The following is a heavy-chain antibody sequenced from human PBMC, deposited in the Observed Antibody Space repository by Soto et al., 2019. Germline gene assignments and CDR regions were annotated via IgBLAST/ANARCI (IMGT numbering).Heavy chain of an antibody. Sequence: ASVKVSCKASGYTFTGYGISWVRQAPGQGLEWMGWISAYNGNTNYAQKLQGRVTMTTDTSTSTAYMELRSLRSDDTAVYYCARVLMITFGGVIIRYYFDYWGQGTLVTVSS. CDR3: ARVLMITFGGVIIRYYFDY. CDR1: GYTFTGYG. J-gene: IGHJ4*02. CDR2: ISAYNGNT. D-gene: IGHD3-16*02. V-gene: IGHV1-18*01.